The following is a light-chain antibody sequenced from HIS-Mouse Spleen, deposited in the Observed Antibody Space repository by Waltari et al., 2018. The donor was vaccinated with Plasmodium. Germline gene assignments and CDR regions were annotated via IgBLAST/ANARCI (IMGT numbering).Light chain of an antibody. V-gene: IGKV3-15*01. J-gene: IGKJ3*01. Sequence: EIVMTQSPATLSVSPGERATLSCRASQSVSSNLAWYQQKPGQAPRLLIYGATTGATGIPARSRGSGSETEFNLTIRSVQSEDFAVYYCQQYNNWSFTFGPGTKVAIK. CDR2: GAT. CDR1: QSVSSN. CDR3: QQYNNWSFT.